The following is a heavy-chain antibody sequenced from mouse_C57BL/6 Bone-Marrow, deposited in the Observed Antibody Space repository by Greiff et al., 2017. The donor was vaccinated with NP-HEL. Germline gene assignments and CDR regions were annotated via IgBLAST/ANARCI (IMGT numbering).Heavy chain of an antibody. D-gene: IGHD2-4*01. J-gene: IGHJ3*01. CDR2: IDPSDSYT. CDR3: AGYDYDEAWFAY. V-gene: IGHV1-50*01. CDR1: GYTFTSYW. Sequence: QVQLQQPGAELVKPGASVKLSCKASGYTFTSYWMQWVKQRPGQGLEWIGEIDPSDSYTNYNHKFKGKATLTVDTSSSTAYMQLSSLTSEDSAVYYWAGYDYDEAWFAYWGQGTLVTVSA.